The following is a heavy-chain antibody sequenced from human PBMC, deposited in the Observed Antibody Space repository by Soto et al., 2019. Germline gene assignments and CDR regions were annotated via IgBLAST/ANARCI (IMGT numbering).Heavy chain of an antibody. CDR3: ARRWDYNYGMDV. J-gene: IGHJ6*02. CDR2: IYYSGST. V-gene: IGHV4-61*01. CDR1: GGSVSSGSYY. Sequence: QVQLQESGPGLVKPSETLSLTCTVSGGSVSSGSYYWSWIRQPLGKGLEWIAYIYYSGSTNYNPSLNSRVTMSVDTSKNQFSLRLSSVTAADTAVYYCARRWDYNYGMDVWGQGTTVTVSS. D-gene: IGHD1-26*01.